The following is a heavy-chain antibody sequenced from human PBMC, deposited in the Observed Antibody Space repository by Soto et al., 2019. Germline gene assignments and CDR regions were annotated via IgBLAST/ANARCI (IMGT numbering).Heavy chain of an antibody. D-gene: IGHD1-1*01. V-gene: IGHV1-8*01. Sequence: ASVKVSCKASGYTFTNSDINWVRQAPGQGLEWMGWMNPDSGHAAYAQKLQGRVTLTTSTSTSTVYMEMRSLGSEDTAVYYCAELNQIDYWGQGTLVTVSS. J-gene: IGHJ4*02. CDR3: AELNQIDY. CDR2: MNPDSGHA. CDR1: GYTFTNSD.